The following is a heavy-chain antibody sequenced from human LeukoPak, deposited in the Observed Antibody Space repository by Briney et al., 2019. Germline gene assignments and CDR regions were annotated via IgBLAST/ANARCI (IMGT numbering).Heavy chain of an antibody. J-gene: IGHJ4*02. Sequence: SSETLSLTCTVSGGSISSGRYYWGWVRQPPGKGLEWIGSIFYSGSTYYKESRVAISLDTSMNQFSLRLRSVTAADTAVYYCARGFRSGYYTEFDYWGQGTLVTVSS. CDR2: IFYSGST. V-gene: IGHV4-39*07. CDR1: GGSISSGRYY. D-gene: IGHD3-3*01. CDR3: ARGFRSGYYTEFDY.